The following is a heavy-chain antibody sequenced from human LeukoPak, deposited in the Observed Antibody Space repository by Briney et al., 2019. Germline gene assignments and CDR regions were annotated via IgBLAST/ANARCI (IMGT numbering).Heavy chain of an antibody. CDR3: ARNVRLGSGELSFAPFKNWFDP. CDR1: GDSISSYS. J-gene: IGHJ5*02. CDR2: IYYSGST. Sequence: PSETLSLTCSVSGDSISSYSWSWIRQPPGKGLEWIGYIYYSGSTNYNPSLKSRVTISVDTSKNQFSLKLSSVTAADTAVYYCARNVRLGSGELSFAPFKNWFDPWGQGTLVTVSS. V-gene: IGHV4-59*12. D-gene: IGHD3-16*02.